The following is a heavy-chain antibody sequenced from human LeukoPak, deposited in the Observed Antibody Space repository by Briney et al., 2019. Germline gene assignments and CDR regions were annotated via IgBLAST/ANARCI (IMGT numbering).Heavy chain of an antibody. CDR1: GGSIISSSFW. Sequence: PSETLSLTCTVSGGSIISSSFWWGWIRQPPGKGLEWIGSIYYSGVSYYNTSLKSRVTISVDTSKNQFSLKLSSVTAADTAVYYCARAYYDYVWGTQSSAFDIWGQGTMVTVSS. V-gene: IGHV4-39*07. J-gene: IGHJ3*02. D-gene: IGHD3-16*01. CDR3: ARAYYDYVWGTQSSAFDI. CDR2: IYYSGVS.